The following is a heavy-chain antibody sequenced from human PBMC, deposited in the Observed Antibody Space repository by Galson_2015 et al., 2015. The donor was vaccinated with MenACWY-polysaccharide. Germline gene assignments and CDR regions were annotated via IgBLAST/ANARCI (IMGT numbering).Heavy chain of an antibody. CDR3: AKDTHIVYSNHQIDP. CDR1: GFIFNNSD. CDR2: VSGTGHST. V-gene: IGHV3-23*01. J-gene: IGHJ5*02. Sequence: SLRLSCAASGFIFNNSDMSWVRQAPGKGLEWVSGVSGTGHSTYYADSVKGRVTISRDNSKNTLYLEMKSLRAENTATYYCAKDTHIVYSNHQIDPWGQGTLVTFSS. D-gene: IGHD4-11*01.